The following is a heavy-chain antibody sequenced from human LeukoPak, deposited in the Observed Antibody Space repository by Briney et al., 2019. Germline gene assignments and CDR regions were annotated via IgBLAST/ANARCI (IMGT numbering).Heavy chain of an antibody. CDR1: GFTFSSYG. D-gene: IGHD5-18*01. CDR2: ISYDGSNK. V-gene: IGHV3-30*18. Sequence: GSLRLSFAASGFTFSSYGMHWVRQAPGKGLEWVAVISYDGSNKYYADSVKGRFTISRDNSKNTLYLQMNSLRAEDTAVYYCAKDSSGGYSYGQYFDYWGQGTLVTVSS. J-gene: IGHJ4*02. CDR3: AKDSSGGYSYGQYFDY.